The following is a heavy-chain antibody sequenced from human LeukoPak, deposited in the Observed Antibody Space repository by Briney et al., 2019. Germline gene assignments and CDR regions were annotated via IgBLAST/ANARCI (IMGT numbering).Heavy chain of an antibody. Sequence: GGSLRLSCAASGFTFSSYGMHWVRQAPGKGLEWVAFIRYDGSNKYYADSVKGRFTISRDNSKNTLYLQMNSLRAEDTAVYYCAKDWPASGYDPCYFDYWGQGTLVTVSS. D-gene: IGHD5-12*01. J-gene: IGHJ4*02. CDR2: IRYDGSNK. CDR3: AKDWPASGYDPCYFDY. V-gene: IGHV3-30*02. CDR1: GFTFSSYG.